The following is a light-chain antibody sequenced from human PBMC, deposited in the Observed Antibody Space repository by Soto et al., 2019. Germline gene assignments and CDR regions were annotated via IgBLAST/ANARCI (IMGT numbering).Light chain of an antibody. CDR2: AAS. CDR3: LQLYNYPRT. CDR1: QAIRSD. J-gene: IGKJ1*01. V-gene: IGKV1-6*01. Sequence: AIQMTQSPSSLSASVGDRVTITCRASQAIRSDLAWYQQKPGMAPKFLIFAASNLQRGVPARFSGSGSGTDFTLTISSLQPEDFAPYYCLQLYNYPRTFGQGTKV.